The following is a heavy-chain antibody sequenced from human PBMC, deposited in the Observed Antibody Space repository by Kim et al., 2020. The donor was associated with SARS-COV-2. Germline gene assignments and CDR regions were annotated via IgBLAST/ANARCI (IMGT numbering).Heavy chain of an antibody. V-gene: IGHV4-31*03. CDR2: IYHSGST. CDR3: ARDPYYYHNFEAGAFDI. J-gene: IGHJ3*02. D-gene: IGHD3-22*01. Sequence: SETLSLTCTVSGASISSSNYYWSWIRQHPGKGLEWIGYIYHSGSTYYNPSLKSRVTISLDTSKNQFSLKLSSVSAADTAVYYCARDPYYYHNFEAGAFDIWGQGTMVTVSS. CDR1: GASISSSNYY.